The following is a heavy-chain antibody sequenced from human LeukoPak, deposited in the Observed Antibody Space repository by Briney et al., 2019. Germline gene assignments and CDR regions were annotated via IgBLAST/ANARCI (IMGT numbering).Heavy chain of an antibody. D-gene: IGHD6-13*01. J-gene: IGHJ2*01. Sequence: SETLSLNCTVSGGSISSGGYYWRWIRQHPGKGLEWIGYIYYSGSTYYNPSLKSRVTISVDRSKNQFSLKLTSVTAADTAVYYCARYSSTWPYWYFDLWGRGTLVTVSS. CDR2: IYYSGST. CDR1: GGSISSGGYY. CDR3: ARYSSTWPYWYFDL. V-gene: IGHV4-31*09.